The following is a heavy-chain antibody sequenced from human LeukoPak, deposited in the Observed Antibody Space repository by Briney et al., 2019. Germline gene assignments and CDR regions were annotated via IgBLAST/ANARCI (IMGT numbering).Heavy chain of an antibody. Sequence: KPSETLSLTCAVYGGSFSGYYWSWIRQPPGKGLEWIGEINHSGSTNYNPSLKSRVTISVDTSKNQFSLKLSSVTAADTAVYYCAGLGVTALDYWGQGTLVTVSS. CDR1: GGSFSGYY. CDR2: INHSGST. J-gene: IGHJ4*02. D-gene: IGHD2-21*02. CDR3: AGLGVTALDY. V-gene: IGHV4-34*01.